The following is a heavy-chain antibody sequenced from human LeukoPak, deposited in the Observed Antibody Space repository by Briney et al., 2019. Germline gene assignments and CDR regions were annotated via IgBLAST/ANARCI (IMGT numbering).Heavy chain of an antibody. V-gene: IGHV4-59*01. CDR1: GGSISSYY. D-gene: IGHD2-2*02. CDR2: IYYSGST. Sequence: SETLSLTCTVSGGSISSYYWSWIRQPPGKGLEWIGYIYYSGSTKYNPSLKSRVTISVDTSKNHFSLKLSSVTAADTAVYYCAGSYTYYYYYYTNVWDKGTTVTISS. CDR3: AGSYTYYYYYYTNV. J-gene: IGHJ6*03.